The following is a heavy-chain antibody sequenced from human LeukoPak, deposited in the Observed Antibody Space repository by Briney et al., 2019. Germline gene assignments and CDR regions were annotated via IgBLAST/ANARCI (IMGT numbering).Heavy chain of an antibody. J-gene: IGHJ3*02. CDR2: IYTSGST. CDR3: ASEKTLGATGYAFDI. CDR1: GGSISSYY. V-gene: IGHV4-4*07. D-gene: IGHD1-26*01. Sequence: SETLSLTCTVSGGSISSYYWSWIRQPAGKRLEWIGHIYTSGSTNYNPSLKSRVTMSVDTSKTQFSLKLSSVTAADTAVYYCASEKTLGATGYAFDIWGQGTMVTVSS.